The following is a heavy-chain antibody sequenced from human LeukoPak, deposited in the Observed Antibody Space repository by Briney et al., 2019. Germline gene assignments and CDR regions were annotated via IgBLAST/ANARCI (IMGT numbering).Heavy chain of an antibody. CDR2: IYHSGST. Sequence: SETLSLTCTVSGYSISSGYYWGWIRQPPGKGLEWIGSIYHSGSTYYNPSLKSRVTISVDTSKNQFSLNLSSVTAADTAVYYCARDRTASVYDIWGQGTMVTVSS. J-gene: IGHJ3*02. V-gene: IGHV4-38-2*02. CDR3: ARDRTASVYDI. CDR1: GYSISSGYY.